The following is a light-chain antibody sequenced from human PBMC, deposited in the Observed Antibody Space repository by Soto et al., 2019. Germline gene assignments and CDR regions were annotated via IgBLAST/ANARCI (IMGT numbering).Light chain of an antibody. CDR1: QSVSSSY. V-gene: IGKV3-20*01. Sequence: EIVLTQSPGTLSLSPGERATLSCRASQSVSSSYLAWYQQKPGQAPRLLIYGASSRATGIPDRFSGSGSGTDFNLTISRLEAEDFAVYYCQQYGSSPGTCGQGTKVEIK. CDR3: QQYGSSPGT. CDR2: GAS. J-gene: IGKJ1*01.